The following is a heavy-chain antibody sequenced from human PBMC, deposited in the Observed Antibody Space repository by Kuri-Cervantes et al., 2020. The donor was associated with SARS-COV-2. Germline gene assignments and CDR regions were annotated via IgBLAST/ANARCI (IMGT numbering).Heavy chain of an antibody. Sequence: SQTLSLTCAVYGGSFSGYYWSWIRQPPGKGLEWIGEINHSGSTNYNPSLKSRVTISVDTSKNQLSLKLSSVTAADTAVYYCARGGRVWELSVNDAFDIWGQGTMVTVSS. CDR1: GGSFSGYY. D-gene: IGHD1-26*01. CDR2: INHSGST. CDR3: ARGGRVWELSVNDAFDI. V-gene: IGHV4-34*01. J-gene: IGHJ3*02.